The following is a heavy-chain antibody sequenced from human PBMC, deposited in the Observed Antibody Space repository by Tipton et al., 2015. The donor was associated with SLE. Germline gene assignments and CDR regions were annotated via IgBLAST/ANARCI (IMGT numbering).Heavy chain of an antibody. CDR1: GGSISNRTYH. V-gene: IGHV4-39*07. CDR3: ARAPIYYETSGPESGLDV. CDR2: LYYSGTP. Sequence: LRLSCTVSGGSISNRTYHWGWIRQPPGKGLEWIGSLYYSGTPNYNPSLKTRVTISKDTSKNQFSLKLSSVTAADTAVYYCARAPIYYETSGPESGLDVWGLGTTVTVSS. J-gene: IGHJ6*02. D-gene: IGHD3-22*01.